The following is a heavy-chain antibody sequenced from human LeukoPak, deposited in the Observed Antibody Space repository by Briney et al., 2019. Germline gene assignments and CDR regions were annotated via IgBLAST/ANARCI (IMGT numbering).Heavy chain of an antibody. Sequence: GGSLRLSCAASGFTFSSHWMSWVRQAPGKGLEWVANIKQDGSEKYYVDSVKGRFTISRDNAKNSLYLQMNSLRAEDTAVYYCARVDIVVVPAEAYYYMDVWGKGTTVTVSS. J-gene: IGHJ6*03. CDR2: IKQDGSEK. CDR1: GFTFSSHW. CDR3: ARVDIVVVPAEAYYYMDV. V-gene: IGHV3-7*01. D-gene: IGHD2-2*01.